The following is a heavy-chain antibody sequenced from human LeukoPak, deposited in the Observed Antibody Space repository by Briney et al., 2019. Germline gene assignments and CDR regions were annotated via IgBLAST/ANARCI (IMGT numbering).Heavy chain of an antibody. D-gene: IGHD3-10*01. V-gene: IGHV4-61*02. CDR2: IYTSGST. Sequence: SETLSLTCTVSGGSVSSGSYYWSWIRQPAGKGLEWIGRIYTSGSTNYNPSLKSRVTMSVDTSKNQFSLKLSSVTAADTAVYYCARGAYYYGSGKIFDYWGQGTLVTVSS. J-gene: IGHJ4*02. CDR3: ARGAYYYGSGKIFDY. CDR1: GGSVSSGSYY.